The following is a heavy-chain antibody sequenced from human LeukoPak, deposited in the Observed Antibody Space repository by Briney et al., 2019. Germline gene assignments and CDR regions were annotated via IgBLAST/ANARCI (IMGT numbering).Heavy chain of an antibody. CDR1: GGTFSSYA. D-gene: IGHD3-16*01. V-gene: IGHV1-69*01. CDR2: IIPIFGTA. J-gene: IGHJ3*02. Sequence: SVKVSCKASGGTFSSYAISWVRQAPGQGLEWMGGIIPIFGTANYAQKFQGRVTITADESTSTAYMELSSLRSEDTAVYYCARDLPWSHVGEGAEDAFDIWGQGTMVTVSS. CDR3: ARDLPWSHVGEGAEDAFDI.